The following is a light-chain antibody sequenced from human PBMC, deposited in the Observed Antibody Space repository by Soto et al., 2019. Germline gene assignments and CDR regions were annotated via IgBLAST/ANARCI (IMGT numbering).Light chain of an antibody. J-gene: IGKJ1*01. CDR1: QSVSSN. Sequence: EIVMTQSPATLSVSPGERATLSCRASQSVSSNLAWYQQKPGQAPRLLIYDASNRATGIPARFSGGGSGTDFTLTISSLEPEDFAVYYCHQRSNWPPWTFGQGTKVDI. CDR2: DAS. V-gene: IGKV3-11*01. CDR3: HQRSNWPPWT.